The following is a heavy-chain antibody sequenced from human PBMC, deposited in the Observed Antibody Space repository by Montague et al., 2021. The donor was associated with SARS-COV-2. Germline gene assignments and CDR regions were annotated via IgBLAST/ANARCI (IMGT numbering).Heavy chain of an antibody. J-gene: IGHJ6*02. V-gene: IGHV4-59*01. CDR1: GGSISTYY. CDR3: ARLPYDNSYGMDV. D-gene: IGHD3-9*01. Sequence: SETLSLTCTVSGGSISTYYWNWIRQLPGKGLEWIGYIDYSGSTNYNPSLQSRVIISVDRSKIRFSLKLNSVTAADTAIYYCARLPYDNSYGMDVWGQGTTVTVSS. CDR2: IDYSGST.